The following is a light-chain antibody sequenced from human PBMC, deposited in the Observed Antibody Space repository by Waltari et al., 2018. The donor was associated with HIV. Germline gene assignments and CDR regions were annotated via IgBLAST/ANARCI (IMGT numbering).Light chain of an antibody. CDR2: SDN. V-gene: IGLV1-44*01. Sequence: QSVLTQPPSASGTPGQRVTISCSGTTSNIGSTYVNWYQQFPGTAPKLLIYSDNQRPSGVPDRISGSKSGTSASLAISGLQVEDEAEYYCAAWDDSLNGREVFGGGTKLTVL. CDR3: AAWDDSLNGREV. CDR1: TSNIGSTY. J-gene: IGLJ2*01.